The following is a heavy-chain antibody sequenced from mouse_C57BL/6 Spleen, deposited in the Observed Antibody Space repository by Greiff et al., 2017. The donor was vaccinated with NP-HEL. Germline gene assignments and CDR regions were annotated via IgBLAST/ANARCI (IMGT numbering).Heavy chain of an antibody. Sequence: QVQLKQPGAELVRPGSSVKLSCKASGYTFTSYWMHWVKQRPIQGLEWIGNIDPSDSETHYNQKFKDKATLTVDKSSSTAYMQLSSLTSEDYAVYYCARSEGNPYFDYWGQGTTLTVSS. CDR3: ARSEGNPYFDY. CDR1: GYTFTSYW. V-gene: IGHV1-52*01. CDR2: IDPSDSET. J-gene: IGHJ2*01. D-gene: IGHD2-1*01.